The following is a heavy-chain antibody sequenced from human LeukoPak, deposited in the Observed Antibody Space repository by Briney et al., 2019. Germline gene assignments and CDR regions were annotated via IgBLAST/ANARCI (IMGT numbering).Heavy chain of an antibody. CDR1: GYRFTDFG. CDR3: ARDLGLDTTMIFFDF. D-gene: IGHD5-18*01. J-gene: IGHJ4*02. CDR2: ISAYNGNT. V-gene: IGHV1-18*01. Sequence: ASVKVSCKASGYRFTDFGISWVRQAPGQGPEWMGWISAYNGNTNYIQKFQGRVTMTTDTSTNTAYMELRSLTSDDTAVYYCARDLGLDTTMIFFDFWGQGTLVTVSS.